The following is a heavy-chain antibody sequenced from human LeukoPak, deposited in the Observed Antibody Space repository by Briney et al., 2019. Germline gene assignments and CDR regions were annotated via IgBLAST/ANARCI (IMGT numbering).Heavy chain of an antibody. CDR1: GFTSSSYE. J-gene: IGHJ4*02. V-gene: IGHV3-48*03. CDR3: ARYHDFWSGYGIFDY. Sequence: GGSLRLSCAASGFTSSSYEMNWVRQAPGKGLEWVSYISSSGSTIYYADSVKGRFTISRDNAKNSLYLQMNSLRAEDTAVYYCARYHDFWSGYGIFDYWGQGTLVTVSS. D-gene: IGHD3-3*01. CDR2: ISSSGSTI.